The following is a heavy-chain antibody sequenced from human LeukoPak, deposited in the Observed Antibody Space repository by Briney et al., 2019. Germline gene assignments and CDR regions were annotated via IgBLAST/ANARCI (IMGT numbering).Heavy chain of an antibody. D-gene: IGHD4-11*01. CDR2: IYYSGST. J-gene: IGHJ4*02. V-gene: IGHV4-59*08. Sequence: SETLSLTCTVSGGSISSYYWSWIRQPPGKGLEWIAYIYYSGSTNYNPSLKSRVTISVDTSKNQFSLKLSSVTAADTAVYYCARHPTVTTRFAFDYWGQGTLVTVSS. CDR1: GGSISSYY. CDR3: ARHPTVTTRFAFDY.